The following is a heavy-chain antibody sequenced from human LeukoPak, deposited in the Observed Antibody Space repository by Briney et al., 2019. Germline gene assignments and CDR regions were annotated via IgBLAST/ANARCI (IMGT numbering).Heavy chain of an antibody. D-gene: IGHD6-13*01. CDR3: ARAAAGYSVNYFDY. CDR2: ISTGSSTT. J-gene: IGHJ4*02. CDR1: EFAFSTYN. V-gene: IGHV3-48*02. Sequence: GGSLRLSCAASEFAFSTYNMNWVRQAPGKGLEWVSYISTGSSTTYYADSVKGRFTISRDNVENSLYLQMNSLRDEDTAVYYCARAAAGYSVNYFDYWGQGTLVTVSS.